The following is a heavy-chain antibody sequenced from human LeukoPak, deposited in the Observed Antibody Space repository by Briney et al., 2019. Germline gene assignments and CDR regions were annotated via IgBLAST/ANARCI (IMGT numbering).Heavy chain of an antibody. D-gene: IGHD2-15*01. V-gene: IGHV4-34*01. CDR3: ARHYSANSFDY. J-gene: IGHJ4*02. CDR2: INQSGST. Sequence: SETLSLTCAVYGGSSSGYYWSWIRQPPGKGLEWIGEINQSGSTNQNPSLKSRVTISIDTSKNQFSLKLSSVTAADTAVYYCARHYSANSFDYWGQGTLVTVSS. CDR1: GGSSSGYY.